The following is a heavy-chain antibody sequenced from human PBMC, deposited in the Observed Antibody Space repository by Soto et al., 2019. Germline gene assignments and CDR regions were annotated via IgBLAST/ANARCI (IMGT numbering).Heavy chain of an antibody. CDR3: ARACHTPPSYNWFDP. CDR2: IYTSGST. J-gene: IGHJ5*02. Sequence: SETLSLTCTVSGGSISSYYWSWIRQPAGKGLEWIGRIYTSGSTNYNPSLKSRVTMSVDTSKNQFSLKLSSVTAADTAVYYCARACHTPPSYNWFDPWRQGTLVTVSS. CDR1: GGSISSYY. V-gene: IGHV4-4*07.